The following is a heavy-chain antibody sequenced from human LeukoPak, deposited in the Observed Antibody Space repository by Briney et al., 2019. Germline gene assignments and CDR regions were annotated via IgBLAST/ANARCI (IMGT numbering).Heavy chain of an antibody. CDR3: ARVPRWELLSAAYYFDY. D-gene: IGHD1-26*01. Sequence: SETLSLXCTVSGGSISSSSYYWVWIRQPPGKGLEWIGSIYYSGSTYYNPSLKSRVTISVDTSKNQFSLKLSSVTAADTAVYYCARVPRWELLSAAYYFDYWGQGTLVTVSS. J-gene: IGHJ4*02. CDR2: IYYSGST. CDR1: GGSISSSSYY. V-gene: IGHV4-39*01.